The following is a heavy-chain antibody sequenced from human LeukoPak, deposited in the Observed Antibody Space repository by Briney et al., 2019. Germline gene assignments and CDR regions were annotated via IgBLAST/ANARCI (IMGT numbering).Heavy chain of an antibody. Sequence: SETLSLTCTVSGNSISSGDNYWSWIRQPAGKGLEWIGRIYTSGSTNYNPSLKSRVTISGDTSKNQFSLRLSSVTAADTAVYYCASLPSFSSSWYSEYFQHWGQGTLVTVSS. CDR1: GNSISSGDNY. D-gene: IGHD6-13*01. V-gene: IGHV4-61*02. J-gene: IGHJ1*01. CDR2: IYTSGST. CDR3: ASLPSFSSSWYSEYFQH.